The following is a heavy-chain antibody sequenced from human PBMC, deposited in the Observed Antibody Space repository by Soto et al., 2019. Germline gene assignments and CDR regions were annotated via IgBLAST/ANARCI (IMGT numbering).Heavy chain of an antibody. D-gene: IGHD6-13*01. CDR3: ARSRYSSSWLLDY. Sequence: QVQLVESGGGVVQPGRSLRLSCAAAGFPFNTYGMHWVRQAPGKGLEWVAVIWYDGSNKNYADYVKGRFTISRDNSKNTLMLHMNSLRAEDTAVYYCARSRYSSSWLLDYWGQGTLVTVSS. V-gene: IGHV3-33*01. CDR2: IWYDGSNK. CDR1: GFPFNTYG. J-gene: IGHJ4*02.